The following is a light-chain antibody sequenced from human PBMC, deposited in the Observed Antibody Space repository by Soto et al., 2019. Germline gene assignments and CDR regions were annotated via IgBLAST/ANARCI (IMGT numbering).Light chain of an antibody. J-gene: IGLJ1*01. V-gene: IGLV1-47*01. Sequence: QSVLTQPPSASGTPGQRVTISCSGSSSNVESNYAYWYQQLPGTAPKLLIYRNNQRPSGVSDRFSGSKSGTSASLAISGLRSEDEADYYCASWDDSLSGFYVFGSGTKVTVL. CDR3: ASWDDSLSGFYV. CDR1: SSNVESNY. CDR2: RNN.